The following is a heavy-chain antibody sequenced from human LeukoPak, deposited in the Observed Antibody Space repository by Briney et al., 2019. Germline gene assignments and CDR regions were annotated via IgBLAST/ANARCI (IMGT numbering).Heavy chain of an antibody. CDR2: ISSDGSNK. Sequence: AGGSLRLSCAASGFTFSNYAMRWVRQAPGKGLEWVAVISSDGSNKYYADSVKGRFTISRDNSKNTLYLQMNSLRTEDTAVYYCFYPGFTGKVDWGQGTLVTVSS. CDR1: GFTFSNYA. D-gene: IGHD1-14*01. J-gene: IGHJ4*02. CDR3: FYPGFTGKVD. V-gene: IGHV3-30-3*01.